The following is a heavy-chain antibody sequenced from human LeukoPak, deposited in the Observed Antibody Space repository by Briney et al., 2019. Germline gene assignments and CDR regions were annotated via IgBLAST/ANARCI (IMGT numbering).Heavy chain of an antibody. J-gene: IGHJ4*02. V-gene: IGHV4-39*01. CDR1: GGSLGSSTNY. CDR3: ATGKFSGYYDY. D-gene: IGHD3-22*01. CDR2: MYYGGTT. Sequence: PSETLSLTCTVSGGSLGSSTNYGGWVRQTPGKGMEWIGSMYYGGTTYYNPSLKSRLTLSVDTSKNQISLRLHSVTAADSAVYFCATGKFSGYYDYWGQGTVVTVSS.